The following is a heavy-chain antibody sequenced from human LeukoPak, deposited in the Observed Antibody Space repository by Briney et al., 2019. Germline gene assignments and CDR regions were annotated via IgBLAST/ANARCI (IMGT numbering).Heavy chain of an antibody. CDR3: ARDPYSGYGRFDY. CDR1: GVSISSSTYY. V-gene: IGHV4-39*07. J-gene: IGHJ4*02. D-gene: IGHD5-12*01. CDR2: IYSSGGT. Sequence: SETLSLTCTVSGVSISSSTYYWGWIRQPPGKGLEWIGTIYSSGGTYYNSSLKSRVTISVDTSKNHFSLKLNSVTAADTAVYYCARDPYSGYGRFDYWGQGTLVTVSS.